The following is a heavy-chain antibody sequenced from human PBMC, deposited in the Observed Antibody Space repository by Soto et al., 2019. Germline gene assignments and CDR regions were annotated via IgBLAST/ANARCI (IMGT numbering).Heavy chain of an antibody. Sequence: QVQLVQSGAEVKKPGASVKVSCKASGYTFTSYDINWVRQATGQGLEWLGWMNHNSGNTGYAQKFQGRVTMTRNTSISTAYMELSSLRSEDTAVYYCARNAAGYSYGQYYYYGMDVWGQGTTVTVSS. V-gene: IGHV1-8*01. CDR3: ARNAAGYSYGQYYYYGMDV. CDR2: MNHNSGNT. CDR1: GYTFTSYD. J-gene: IGHJ6*02. D-gene: IGHD5-18*01.